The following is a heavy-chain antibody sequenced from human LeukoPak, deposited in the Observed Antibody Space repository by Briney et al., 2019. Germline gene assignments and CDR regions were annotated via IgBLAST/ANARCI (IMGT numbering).Heavy chain of an antibody. Sequence: GSLRLSCAASGFTVSSNYTSWVRQAPGKGLEWVSVIYSGGSTYYADSVKGRFTISRDNSKNTLYLQMNSLRAEDTAVYYCAREYRDGYNFDYWGQGTLVTVSS. V-gene: IGHV3-66*01. CDR3: AREYRDGYNFDY. CDR1: GFTVSSNY. D-gene: IGHD5-24*01. J-gene: IGHJ4*02. CDR2: IYSGGST.